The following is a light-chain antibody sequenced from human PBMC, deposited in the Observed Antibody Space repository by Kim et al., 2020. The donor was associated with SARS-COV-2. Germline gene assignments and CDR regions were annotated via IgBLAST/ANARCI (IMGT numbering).Light chain of an antibody. CDR3: AAWDDSLSGYWV. Sequence: RVTIYCSGSSSSIGGNTVTGYHQTPGTAPKPLIHSDTQRSSGVPERFSASKSGTSASLAISGLQSEDEAEYYCAAWDDSLSGYWVFGGGTQLTVL. V-gene: IGLV1-44*01. CDR1: SSSIGGNT. CDR2: SDT. J-gene: IGLJ3*02.